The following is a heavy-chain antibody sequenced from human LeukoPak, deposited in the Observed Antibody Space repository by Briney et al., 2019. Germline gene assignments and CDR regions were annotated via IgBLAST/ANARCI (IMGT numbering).Heavy chain of an antibody. D-gene: IGHD2-2*01. Sequence: GASLKISCRYSFSNYWIAWVRQMPGKAPEWMGLIYAGDSDLRYSPSFQAQVTISVDKSISTAYLQWSSLKASDTAVYYCARAHRGYCSSSNTCPYYMEEWGKGTTVTVSS. CDR3: ARAHRGYCSSSNTCPYYMEE. J-gene: IGHJ6*03. V-gene: IGHV5-51*01. CDR2: IYAGDSDL. CDR1: YSFSNYW.